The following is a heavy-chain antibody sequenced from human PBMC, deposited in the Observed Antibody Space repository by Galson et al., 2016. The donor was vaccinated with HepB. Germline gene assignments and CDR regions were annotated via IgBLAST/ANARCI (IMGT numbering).Heavy chain of an antibody. D-gene: IGHD6-19*01. Sequence: SLRLSCAASGFSFSRYGMHWVLQAPGKGLEWVIVISHDGTTRFYADSVKGRFTISRDNSENTLFLQMDTLRTEDTAVYYCAKEFHELAGGWFFDLWGRGTPVTVTS. CDR3: AKEFHELAGGWFFDL. CDR1: GFSFSRYG. V-gene: IGHV3-30*18. CDR2: ISHDGTTR. J-gene: IGHJ2*01.